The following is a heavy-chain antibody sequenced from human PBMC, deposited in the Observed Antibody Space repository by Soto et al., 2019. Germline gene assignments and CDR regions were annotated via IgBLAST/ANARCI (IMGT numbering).Heavy chain of an antibody. V-gene: IGHV1-18*01. CDR1: GYTFTSYG. CDR2: ISTHNCYT. CDR3: ARDPLGVAANPEPFDY. D-gene: IGHD2-15*01. J-gene: IGHJ4*02. Sequence: QVQLVQSGAEVKKPGASVKVSCKASGYTFTSYGITWVRQAPGQVREWMSWISTHNCYTNYAQKLHGRVTMTTDTSTSTVDMELRRLRSDDTAVYYCARDPLGVAANPEPFDYWGQGTLVTVFS.